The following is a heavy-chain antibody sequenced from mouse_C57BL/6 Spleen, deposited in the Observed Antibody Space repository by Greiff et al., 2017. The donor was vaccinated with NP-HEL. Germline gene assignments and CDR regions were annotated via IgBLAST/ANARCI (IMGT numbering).Heavy chain of an antibody. CDR1: GFTFSDYG. J-gene: IGHJ2*01. CDR3: ARRDYGYDFDY. D-gene: IGHD2-2*01. Sequence: DVHLVESGGGLVKPGGSLKLSCAASGFTFSDYGMHWVRQAPEKGLEWVAYISSGSSTIYYADTVKGRFTISRDNAKNTLFLQMTSLRSEDTAMYYCARRDYGYDFDYWGQGTTLTVSS. CDR2: ISSGSSTI. V-gene: IGHV5-17*01.